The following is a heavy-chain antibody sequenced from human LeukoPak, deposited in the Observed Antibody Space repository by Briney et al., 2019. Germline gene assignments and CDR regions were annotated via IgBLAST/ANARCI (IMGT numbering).Heavy chain of an antibody. V-gene: IGHV1-46*01. CDR1: GYTFTSYY. CDR3: ARIGTSGYYGFDY. Sequence: GASVKVSCKASGYTFTSYYMHWVRQAPGQGLEWMGIINPSGGTTTYAQKFQGRVTMTRDTSTSTVYMELSSLRSKDTAVYYCARIGTSGYYGFDYWGQGTLVTVSS. D-gene: IGHD3-22*01. CDR2: INPSGGTT. J-gene: IGHJ4*02.